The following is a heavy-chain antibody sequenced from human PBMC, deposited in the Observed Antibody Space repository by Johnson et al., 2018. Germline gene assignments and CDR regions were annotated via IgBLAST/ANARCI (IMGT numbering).Heavy chain of an antibody. CDR3: AKKYCTNGVCFSGGDYMDA. Sequence: QVQLVQSGGGLVKPGGSLRLSCAASGFTFSDDYMTWIRQAPGKGLEWVSYVSSSGSTTYYADPVKGRFNIPRDNAKDSLYLQMSSLRAGDTAVYYCAKKYCTNGVCFSGGDYMDAWGKGTTVTVSS. CDR1: GFTFSDDY. CDR2: VSSSGSTT. D-gene: IGHD2-8*01. J-gene: IGHJ6*03. V-gene: IGHV3-11*01.